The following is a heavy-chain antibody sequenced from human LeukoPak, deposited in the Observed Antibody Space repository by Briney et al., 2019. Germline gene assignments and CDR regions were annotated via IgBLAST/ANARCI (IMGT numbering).Heavy chain of an antibody. CDR1: GFTFSDYW. CDR3: AKDSSVPYGITN. V-gene: IGHV3-23*01. CDR2: IDGSGGNT. J-gene: IGHJ4*02. Sequence: GGSLRLSCAASGFTFSDYWMHWVRQAPGKGLEWVSAIDGSGGNTFYSDSVKGRFTISRDNSKNTLFLHMNGLRAEDTAVYFCAKDSSVPYGITNWGQGTLVTVS. D-gene: IGHD4-17*01.